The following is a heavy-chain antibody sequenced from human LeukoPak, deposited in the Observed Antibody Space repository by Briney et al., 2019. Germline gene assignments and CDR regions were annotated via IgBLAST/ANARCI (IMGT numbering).Heavy chain of an antibody. CDR2: IYHSGST. J-gene: IGHJ4*02. Sequence: SETLSLTCTVSGYSISSGYYWGWIRQPPGKGLEWIGSIYHSGSTYYNPSLKSRVTISVDTSKNQFSLKLSSVTAADTAVYYCARGLGLWFGESFFDYWGQGTLVTVSS. CDR1: GYSISSGYY. D-gene: IGHD3-10*01. CDR3: ARGLGLWFGESFFDY. V-gene: IGHV4-38-2*02.